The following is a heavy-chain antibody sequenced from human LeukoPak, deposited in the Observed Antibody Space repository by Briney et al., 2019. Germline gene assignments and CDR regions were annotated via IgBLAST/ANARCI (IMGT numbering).Heavy chain of an antibody. D-gene: IGHD5-12*01. CDR1: GFTFGDYA. Sequence: PGGSLRPSCTASGFTFGDYAMSWVRKAPGKGLEGVGFIRSKAYGGTTEYAASVKGRFTISRDDSKSIAYLQMNSLKTEDTAVYYCPLSLDSGYDPYYFDYWGQGTLVTVSS. V-gene: IGHV3-49*04. CDR3: PLSLDSGYDPYYFDY. CDR2: IRSKAYGGTT. J-gene: IGHJ4*02.